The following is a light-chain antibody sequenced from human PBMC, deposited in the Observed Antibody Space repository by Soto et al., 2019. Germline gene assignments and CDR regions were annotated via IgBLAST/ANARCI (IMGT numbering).Light chain of an antibody. Sequence: DIQMTQSPSTLSASVGDRVTITCRASQRISRYLAWYQQKPGEAPKLLIYDASSLQSGVPSRFSGGGSGTDFTLTISSLQPEDFATYYCQQSYSTPRTFGQGTKVDIK. CDR2: DAS. J-gene: IGKJ1*01. V-gene: IGKV1-39*01. CDR1: QRISRY. CDR3: QQSYSTPRT.